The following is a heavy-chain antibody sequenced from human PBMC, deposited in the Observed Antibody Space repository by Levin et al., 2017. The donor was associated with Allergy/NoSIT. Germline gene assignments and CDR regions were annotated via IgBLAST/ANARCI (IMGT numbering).Heavy chain of an antibody. CDR2: IYWDDDG. CDR3: ARSVVAAPVFDAFDI. CDR1: GFSLKTIGVG. V-gene: IGHV2-5*02. Sequence: SGPTLVKPTQTLTLTCTFSGFSLKTIGVGVGWIRQPPGKALECLALIYWDDDGRYSPSLKSRLTITKDTSRNQVVLTMTNMDLVDTATYYCARSVVAAPVFDAFDIWGQGTMVTVSS. D-gene: IGHD2-2*01. J-gene: IGHJ3*02.